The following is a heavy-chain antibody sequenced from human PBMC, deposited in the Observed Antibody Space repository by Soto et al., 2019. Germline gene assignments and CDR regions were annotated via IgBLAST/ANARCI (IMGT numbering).Heavy chain of an antibody. D-gene: IGHD3-9*01. Sequence: GGSLRLSCAASGFTFSSYDMHWVRQATGKGLEWVSAIGTAGDTYYPGSVKGRFTISRENAKNSLYLQMNSLRAEDTAVYYCARDTAYYDILTGPYYYGMDVWGQGTTVTVSS. CDR2: IGTAGDT. CDR3: ARDTAYYDILTGPYYYGMDV. CDR1: GFTFSSYD. V-gene: IGHV3-13*01. J-gene: IGHJ6*02.